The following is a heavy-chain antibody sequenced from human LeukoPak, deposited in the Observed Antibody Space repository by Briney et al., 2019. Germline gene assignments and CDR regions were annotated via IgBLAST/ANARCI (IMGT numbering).Heavy chain of an antibody. J-gene: IGHJ3*02. CDR3: ASARIVGAPSAFDI. V-gene: IGHV3-21*01. Sequence: GGSRRLSCAASGFTFSSYSMNWVRQAPGKGLEWVSSISSSSSYIYYADSVKGRFTISRDNAKNSLYLQMNSLRAEDTAVYYCASARIVGAPSAFDIWGQGTMVTVSS. CDR1: GFTFSSYS. D-gene: IGHD1-26*01. CDR2: ISSSSSYI.